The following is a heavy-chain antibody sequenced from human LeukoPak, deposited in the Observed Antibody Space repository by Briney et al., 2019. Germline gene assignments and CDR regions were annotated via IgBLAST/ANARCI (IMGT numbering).Heavy chain of an antibody. CDR3: ARLYCSSTSCHPIYYYYYYMDV. CDR2: IYHSGST. Sequence: SETLSLTCAVYGGSFSGYYWSWIRQPPGKGLEWIGSIYHSGSTYYNPSLKSRVTISVDTSKNQFSLKLSSVTAADTAVYYCARLYCSSTSCHPIYYYYYYMDVWGKGTTVTVSS. V-gene: IGHV4-34*01. CDR1: GGSFSGYY. J-gene: IGHJ6*03. D-gene: IGHD2-2*01.